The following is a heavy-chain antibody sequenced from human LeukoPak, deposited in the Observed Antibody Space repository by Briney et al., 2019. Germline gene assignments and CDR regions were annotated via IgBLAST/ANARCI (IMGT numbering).Heavy chain of an antibody. CDR2: ISYDGSNK. CDR3: AKVGGEGLIDY. Sequence: EGSLRLSCAASGFTFSSYGMHWVRQAPGKGLEWLAVISYDGSNKYYADSVKGRFTISRDNSKNTLYLQMNSLRAEDTAVYYCAKVGGEGLIDYWGQGTLVTVSS. J-gene: IGHJ4*02. CDR1: GFTFSSYG. V-gene: IGHV3-30*18. D-gene: IGHD2-21*01.